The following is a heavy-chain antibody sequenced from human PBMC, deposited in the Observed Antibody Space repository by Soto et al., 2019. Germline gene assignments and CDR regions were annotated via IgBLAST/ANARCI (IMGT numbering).Heavy chain of an antibody. J-gene: IGHJ4*02. V-gene: IGHV1-2*02. CDR1: GYTFTGYY. CDR3: ARGKVYYDSSGSFDY. Sequence: ASVEVSCKASGYTFTGYYMHWVRQAPGQGLEWMGWINPNSGGTNYAQKFQGRVTMTRDTSISTAYMELSRLRSDDTAVYYCARGKVYYDSSGSFDYWGQGTLVTVSS. CDR2: INPNSGGT. D-gene: IGHD3-22*01.